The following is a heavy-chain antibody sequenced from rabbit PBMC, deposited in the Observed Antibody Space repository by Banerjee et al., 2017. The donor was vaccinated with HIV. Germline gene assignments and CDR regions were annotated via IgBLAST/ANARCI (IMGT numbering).Heavy chain of an antibody. CDR2: IYTGDSGST. CDR1: GFDLNSYYY. Sequence: SLEESGGDLVKPGASLTLTCTASGFDLNSYYYMCWVRQAPGKGLEWIACIYTGDSGSTYYATWAKGRFTISKTSSTTVTLQMTSLTAADTATYFCARAFAGYVAYDYVMTLWGPGTLVTVS. CDR3: ARAFAGYVAYDYVMTL. V-gene: IGHV1S40*01. D-gene: IGHD6-1*01. J-gene: IGHJ4*01.